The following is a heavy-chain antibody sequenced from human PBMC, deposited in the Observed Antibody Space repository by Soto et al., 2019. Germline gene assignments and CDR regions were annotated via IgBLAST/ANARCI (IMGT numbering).Heavy chain of an antibody. Sequence: SETLSLTCTVSGGSISSSSYYWGWIRQPPGKGLEWIGSIYYSGSTYYNPSLKSRVTISVDTSKNQFSLKLSSVTAADTAGYYCAGFPPMGPTAQPVPGGQETLVTVPS. CDR1: GGSISSSSYY. V-gene: IGHV4-39*01. CDR3: AGFPPMGPTAQPVP. D-gene: IGHD4-17*01. CDR2: IYYSGST. J-gene: IGHJ5*02.